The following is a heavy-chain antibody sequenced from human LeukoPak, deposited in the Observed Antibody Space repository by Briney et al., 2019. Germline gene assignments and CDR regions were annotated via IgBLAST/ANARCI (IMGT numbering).Heavy chain of an antibody. D-gene: IGHD5/OR15-5a*01. V-gene: IGHV4-38-2*01. CDR1: GYSISSGCY. CDR2: IYHSGST. J-gene: IGHJ4*02. Sequence: SETLSLTCAVSGYSISSGCYWGWIRQPPGKGLEWIGSIYHSGSTYYNPSLKSRVTISVDTSKNQFSLKLSSVTAADTAVYYCASSPRVSGPPSHWGQGTLVTVSS. CDR3: ASSPRVSGPPSH.